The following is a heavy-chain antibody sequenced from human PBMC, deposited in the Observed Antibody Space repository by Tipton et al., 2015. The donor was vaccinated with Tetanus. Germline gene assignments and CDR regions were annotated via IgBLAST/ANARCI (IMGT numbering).Heavy chain of an antibody. V-gene: IGHV4-34*01. D-gene: IGHD4-17*01. CDR1: GGSFSGYY. CDR2: INHSGST. Sequence: TLSLTCAVYGGSFSGYYWSWIRQPPGKGLEWIGEINHSGSTNYNPSLKSRVTISGDTSKNQFSLKLSSVTAADTAVYYCARGRRGDYGPYGGYFDYWGQGTLVTVSS. J-gene: IGHJ4*02. CDR3: ARGRRGDYGPYGGYFDY.